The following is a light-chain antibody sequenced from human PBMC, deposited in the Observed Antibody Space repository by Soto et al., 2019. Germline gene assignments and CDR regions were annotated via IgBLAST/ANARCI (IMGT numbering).Light chain of an antibody. CDR3: QQDSSDS. CDR2: HAY. CDR1: QSISNW. Sequence: DIQMTPYPSTLPASVGDRVTIICRASQSISNWVAWYQQKRGTATKVLIYHAYNLQSGVPSRFSGSGSGTEFTLTISRVQPDYFANYYWQQDSSDSFGQGTKVDIK. V-gene: IGKV1-5*02. J-gene: IGKJ1*01.